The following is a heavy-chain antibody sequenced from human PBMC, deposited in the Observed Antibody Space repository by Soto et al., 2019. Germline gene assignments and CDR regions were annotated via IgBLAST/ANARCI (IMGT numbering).Heavy chain of an antibody. CDR3: ARDRRDGYNTFDY. Sequence: ASVKVSCNASGYTFTSYEMYLVRQAPGQGLEWMGIISPSDGSTTYAQKFQGRVTMTRDTSTSTVYMELSSLRSEDTAVYYCARDRRDGYNTFDYWGQGTLVTVSS. D-gene: IGHD5-12*01. CDR2: ISPSDGST. J-gene: IGHJ4*02. CDR1: GYTFTSYE. V-gene: IGHV1-46*01.